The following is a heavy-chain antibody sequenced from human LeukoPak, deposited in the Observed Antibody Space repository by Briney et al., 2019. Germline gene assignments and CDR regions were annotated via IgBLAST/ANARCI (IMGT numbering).Heavy chain of an antibody. CDR1: GFTFSRSW. Sequence: GGSLRLSCAASGFTFSRSWMHWVRQAPGKGLVWVSRINTDGSDTMYADSVKGRFTISRDNAKNTLYLQMNSLKAEDTAVYYCARDQGGSGPTTCDYWGQGNLVTVSS. CDR3: ARDQGGSGPTTCDY. J-gene: IGHJ4*02. CDR2: INTDGSDT. D-gene: IGHD6-19*01. V-gene: IGHV3-74*03.